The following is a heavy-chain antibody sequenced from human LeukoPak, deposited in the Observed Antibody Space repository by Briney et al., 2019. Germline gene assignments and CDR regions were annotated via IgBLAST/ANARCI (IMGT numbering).Heavy chain of an antibody. J-gene: IGHJ6*03. V-gene: IGHV4-4*09. CDR3: ATHSGRAYYYYYMDV. D-gene: IGHD2-21*01. CDR2: IYTSGST. CDR1: GGSISSYY. Sequence: SETLSLTCTVSGGSISSYYWSWIRQPPGKGLEWIGYIYTSGSTNYNPSLKSRVTISVDTSKNQFSLKLSSVTAADTAVYYCATHSGRAYYYYYMDVWGKGTTVTVSS.